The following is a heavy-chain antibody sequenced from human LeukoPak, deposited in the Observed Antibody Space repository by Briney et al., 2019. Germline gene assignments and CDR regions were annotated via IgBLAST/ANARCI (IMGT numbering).Heavy chain of an antibody. V-gene: IGHV4-4*07. CDR2: IYTSGST. CDR3: ARGEGSSWDYYYYYYMDV. CDR1: GGSISSYY. Sequence: SETLSLTCTVSGGSISSYYWSWIRQPAGKGLEWIGRIYTSGSTNYNPSLKSRVTMSVDTSKNQFSLKLSSVTAADTAVYYCARGEGSSWDYYYYYYMDVWAKGPRSPSP. D-gene: IGHD6-13*01. J-gene: IGHJ6*03.